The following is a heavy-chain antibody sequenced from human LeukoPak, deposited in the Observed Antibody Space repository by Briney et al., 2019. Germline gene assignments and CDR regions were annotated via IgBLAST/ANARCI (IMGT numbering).Heavy chain of an antibody. V-gene: IGHV4-4*07. Sequence: SETLSLTCTVSGGSITDYHWIWIRQPAGKGLEWIGRLYTSGSTNYNPSLKSRVTISVDTSKNQFSLKLSSVTAADTAVYFCARGPYSYDSSGAFDIWGQGTMVTVSS. J-gene: IGHJ3*02. CDR2: LYTSGST. CDR1: GGSITDYH. CDR3: ARGPYSYDSSGAFDI. D-gene: IGHD3-22*01.